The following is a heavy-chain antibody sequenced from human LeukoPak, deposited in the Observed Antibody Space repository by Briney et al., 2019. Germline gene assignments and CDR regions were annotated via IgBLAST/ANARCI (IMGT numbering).Heavy chain of an antibody. CDR1: GGTFSSYA. CDR3: ARSPMVRGVPDAFDI. J-gene: IGHJ3*02. D-gene: IGHD3-10*01. Sequence: ASVKVSCKASGGTFSSYAITWVRQAPGQGLEWMGIINPSGGSTSYAQKFQGRVTMTRDTSTSTVYMELSSLRSEDTAVYYCARSPMVRGVPDAFDIWGQGTMVTVSS. CDR2: INPSGGST. V-gene: IGHV1-46*01.